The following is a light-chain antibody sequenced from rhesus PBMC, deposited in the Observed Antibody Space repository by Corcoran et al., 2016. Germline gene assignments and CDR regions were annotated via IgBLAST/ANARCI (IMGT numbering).Light chain of an antibody. CDR3: SSYATFNNFI. CDR1: SSDIGGSNR. J-gene: IGLJ1*01. CDR2: EVI. V-gene: IGLV2-13*03. Sequence: QAAPTQSPSVSGSPGQSVAISCTGTSSDIGGSNRVSWYQLHPGKAPKVMIYEVIKRPSGVSDRFSGSKSGNTASLTISGLQAEDEADYYCSSYATFNNFIFGSGTRLTVL.